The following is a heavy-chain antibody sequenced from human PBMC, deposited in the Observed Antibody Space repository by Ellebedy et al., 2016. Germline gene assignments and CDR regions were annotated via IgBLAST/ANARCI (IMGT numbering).Heavy chain of an antibody. Sequence: GGSLRLXCAASGFTFSRFDIHWVRQAQGKGLEWVAAISNDGNDANYGASVKGRFSISRDNSKNRVYLQMSSLRVEDTAVYSCARVRSPDYSTNYDLDVWGQGTTVTVSS. J-gene: IGHJ6*02. CDR2: ISNDGNDA. CDR1: GFTFSRFD. CDR3: ARVRSPDYSTNYDLDV. V-gene: IGHV3-30*03. D-gene: IGHD3-22*01.